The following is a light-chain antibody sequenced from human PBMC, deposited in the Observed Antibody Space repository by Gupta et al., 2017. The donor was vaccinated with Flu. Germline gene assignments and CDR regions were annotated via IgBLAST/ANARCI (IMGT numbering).Light chain of an antibody. CDR2: DVT. CDR1: SDVGGYKY. J-gene: IGLJ2*01. V-gene: IGLV2-14*03. CDR3: TAYTSSTSLVL. Sequence: SDVGGYKYVSWYQHRPGKAPKLLIYDVTKRPAGVSPRFSGSKSGNTASLTISGLQAEDEAEYYCTAYTSSTSLVLFGGGTRLTVL.